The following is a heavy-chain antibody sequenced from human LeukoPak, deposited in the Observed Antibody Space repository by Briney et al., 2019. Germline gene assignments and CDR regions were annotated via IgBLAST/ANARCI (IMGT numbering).Heavy chain of an antibody. CDR2: INPSGGST. D-gene: IGHD3-10*01. V-gene: IGHV1-46*01. CDR1: GYTFTSYY. J-gene: IGHJ4*02. Sequence: ASVKVSCKASGYTFTSYYMHWVRQAPGQGLEWMGIINPSGGSTSYAQKFQGRVTMTRDTSTSTVYMELSSLRSEDTAVYFCARDLNYYGSGRSLDCWGQGTLVTVSS. CDR3: ARDLNYYGSGRSLDC.